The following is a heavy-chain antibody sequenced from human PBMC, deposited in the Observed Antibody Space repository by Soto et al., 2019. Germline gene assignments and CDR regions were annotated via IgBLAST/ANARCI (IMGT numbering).Heavy chain of an antibody. D-gene: IGHD3-3*01. V-gene: IGHV1-69*13. CDR3: ARAWEELEWLGWFDP. J-gene: IGHJ5*02. CDR2: IIPMFGTT. CDR1: GCSFSSYV. Sequence: ASVKVSCKASGCSFSSYVINWVRQAPGQGLEWMGGIIPMFGTTNYAQKFQGRVTITADEPTSTAYLELSSLRSEDTAVYYCARAWEELEWLGWFDPWGQGTPVTVSS.